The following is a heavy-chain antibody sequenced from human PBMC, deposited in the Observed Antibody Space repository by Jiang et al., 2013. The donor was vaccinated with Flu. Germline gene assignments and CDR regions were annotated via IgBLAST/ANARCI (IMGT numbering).Heavy chain of an antibody. V-gene: IGHV1-3*04. D-gene: IGHD2-8*01. J-gene: IGHJ4*02. CDR2: STLSNGNT. CDR3: AKDAPGPSKHFDS. Sequence: KVSCKASGDILSNFALHWVRQAPDKGSSGWGGSTLSNGNTRYSQSFQGRVTITKDTPAKTAFLDLGGLRVEDTGLYYCAKDAPGPSKHFDSWGRGTLVTVSS. CDR1: GDILSNFA.